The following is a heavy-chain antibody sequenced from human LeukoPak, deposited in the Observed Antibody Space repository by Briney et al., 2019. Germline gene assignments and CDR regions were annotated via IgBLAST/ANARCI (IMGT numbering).Heavy chain of an antibody. CDR2: ISSSSSYI. CDR1: GFTFSSYG. CDR3: ARDPSSGYYDSRGGAFDI. J-gene: IGHJ3*02. V-gene: IGHV3-21*01. Sequence: GGSLRLSCAASGFTFSSYGMHWVRQAPGKGLEWVSSISSSSSYIYYADSVKGRFTISRDNAKNSLYLQMNSLRAEDTAVYYCARDPSSGYYDSRGGAFDIWGQGTMVTVSS. D-gene: IGHD3-22*01.